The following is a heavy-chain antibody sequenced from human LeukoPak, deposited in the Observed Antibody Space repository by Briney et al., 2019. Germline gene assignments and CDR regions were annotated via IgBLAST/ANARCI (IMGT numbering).Heavy chain of an antibody. CDR1: GFTFSSYG. CDR2: ISYDGSNK. CDR3: AKDLSVAGTLVDY. D-gene: IGHD6-19*01. Sequence: GRSLRLSRAASGFTFSSYGMHWVRQAPGKGLEWVAVISYDGSNKYYADSVKGRFTISRDNSKNTLYLQMNSLRAEDTAVYYCAKDLSVAGTLVDYWGQGTLVTVSS. V-gene: IGHV3-30*18. J-gene: IGHJ4*02.